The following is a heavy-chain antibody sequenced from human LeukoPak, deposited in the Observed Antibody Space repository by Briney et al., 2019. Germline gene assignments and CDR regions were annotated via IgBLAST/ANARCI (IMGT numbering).Heavy chain of an antibody. Sequence: GGSLRLSCATSGFTFNNYAMSWVRQAPGKGLEWVSGISGSAYSTYNADSVKGRFTISRDNSKNTLYLQMNSLRAEDTAVYYCAKGALDYDFWSGYFDWGQGTLVTVSS. CDR1: GFTFNNYA. J-gene: IGHJ4*02. CDR3: AKGALDYDFWSGYFD. CDR2: ISGSAYST. D-gene: IGHD3-3*01. V-gene: IGHV3-23*01.